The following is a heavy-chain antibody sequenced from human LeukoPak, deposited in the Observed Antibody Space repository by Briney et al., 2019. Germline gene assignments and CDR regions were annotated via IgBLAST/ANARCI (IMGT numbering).Heavy chain of an antibody. CDR1: GGSISSYY. CDR2: IYYSGST. Sequence: SETLSLTCTVSGGSISSYYWSWIRQPPGKGLEWIGYIYYSGSTNYNPSLKSRVTISVDTSKNQFSLKLSSVTAADTAVYYCARDSGSGYYLSAFDIWGRGTMVTVSS. D-gene: IGHD3-22*01. CDR3: ARDSGSGYYLSAFDI. J-gene: IGHJ3*02. V-gene: IGHV4-59*01.